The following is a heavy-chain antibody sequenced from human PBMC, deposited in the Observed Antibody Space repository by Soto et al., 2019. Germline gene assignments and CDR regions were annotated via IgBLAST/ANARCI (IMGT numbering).Heavy chain of an antibody. CDR2: IKQDGSEK. CDR3: AGAPGWLIEN. Sequence: EVQLVESGGGLVQPGGSLRLSCAASGFTFSTYWMFWVRQAPGKGLEWVATIKQDGSEKLYVDSVKGRFTISRDNAKNSLHLQMNSLRVEDTDVYFCAGAPGWLIENWGQGTLVTVSS. CDR1: GFTFSTYW. V-gene: IGHV3-7*04. D-gene: IGHD5-12*01. J-gene: IGHJ4*02.